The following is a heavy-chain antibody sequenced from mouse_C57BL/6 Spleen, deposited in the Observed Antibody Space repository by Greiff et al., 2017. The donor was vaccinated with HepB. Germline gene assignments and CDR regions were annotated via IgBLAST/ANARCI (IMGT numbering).Heavy chain of an antibody. Sequence: EVMLVESGGGLVQPGGSLSLSCAASGFTFTDYYMSWVRQPPGKALEWLGFIRNKANGYTTEYSASVKGRFTISRDNSQSILYLQMNALRAEDSATYYCARYPRGLPLDYWGQGTTLTVSS. CDR2: IRNKANGYTT. D-gene: IGHD2-2*01. CDR3: ARYPRGLPLDY. V-gene: IGHV7-3*01. J-gene: IGHJ2*01. CDR1: GFTFTDYY.